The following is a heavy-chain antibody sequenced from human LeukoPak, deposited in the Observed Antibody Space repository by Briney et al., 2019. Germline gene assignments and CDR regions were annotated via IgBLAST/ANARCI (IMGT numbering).Heavy chain of an antibody. CDR3: ARRNAMDV. V-gene: IGHV3-7*03. CDR1: GFTFSNYW. Sequence: PGGSLRLSCAASGFTFSNYWMTWVRQAPGKGLEWVANINRDGSERYNVDSVKGRFTISRDDAKSSLYLQMNSLRAEDTAVYYCARRNAMDVWGQGTTVIVFS. J-gene: IGHJ6*02. CDR2: INRDGSER.